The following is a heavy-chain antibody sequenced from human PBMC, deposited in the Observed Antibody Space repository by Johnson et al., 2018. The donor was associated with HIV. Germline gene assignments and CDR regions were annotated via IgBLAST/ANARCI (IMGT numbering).Heavy chain of an antibody. V-gene: IGHV3-30*04. J-gene: IGHJ3*02. CDR1: GFTFSSFA. CDR3: ARGPRFYYSSGLWAFDI. D-gene: IGHD3-10*01. Sequence: QVQLVESGGGVVQPGKSLRLSCAASGFTFSSFAMHWVRQAPGKGLEWVAVISDDVTSRYYVDSVKCRFSISRDNSKNTLYLQMSSLSAEDTAVYYCARGPRFYYSSGLWAFDIWGQGTMVTVSS. CDR2: ISDDVTSR.